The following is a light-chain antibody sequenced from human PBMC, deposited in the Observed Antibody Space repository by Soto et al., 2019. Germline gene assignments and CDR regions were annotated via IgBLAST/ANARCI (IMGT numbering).Light chain of an antibody. CDR1: SSDVGGYNY. J-gene: IGLJ2*01. Sequence: QSVLTQPASVSGPHGTSITISCTGTSSDVGGYNYVSWYQQHPGKAPKLRIYDVSNRPSGVSNRFSGSKSGNTASLTISGLQAEDEADYSCSSYTSSTTLVVFGGGTQLTVL. CDR2: DVS. CDR3: SSYTSSTTLVV. V-gene: IGLV2-14*01.